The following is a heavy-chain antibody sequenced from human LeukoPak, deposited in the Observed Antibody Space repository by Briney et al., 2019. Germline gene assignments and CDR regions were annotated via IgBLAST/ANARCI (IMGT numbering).Heavy chain of an antibody. J-gene: IGHJ4*02. CDR2: ISSSGSTI. V-gene: IGHV3-48*03. Sequence: PGGSLRLSCAASGFTFSSYEMNWVRQAPGKGLEWVSYISSSGSTIYHADSVKGRFTISRDNAKNSLYLQMNSLRAEDTAVYYCARDSSGWHYYFDYWGQGTLVTVSS. CDR1: GFTFSSYE. D-gene: IGHD6-19*01. CDR3: ARDSSGWHYYFDY.